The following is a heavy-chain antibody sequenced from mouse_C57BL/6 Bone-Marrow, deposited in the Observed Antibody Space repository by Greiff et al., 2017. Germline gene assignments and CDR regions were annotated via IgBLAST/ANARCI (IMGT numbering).Heavy chain of an antibody. CDR1: GFTFSRYA. CDR2: ISDGGSYT. CDR3: ARDGGHGYAMDY. J-gene: IGHJ4*01. V-gene: IGHV5-4*01. Sequence: EVQLVESGGGLVKPGGSLKLSCAASGFTFSRYALSWVRQTPEKRLEWVATISDGGSYTYYPDNVKGRFTISRDNAKNNLYLQMSHLKSEDTAMYYCARDGGHGYAMDYWGQGTSVTVSS. D-gene: IGHD6-1*01.